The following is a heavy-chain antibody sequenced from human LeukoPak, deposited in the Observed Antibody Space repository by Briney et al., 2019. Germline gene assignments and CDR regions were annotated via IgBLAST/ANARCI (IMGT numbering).Heavy chain of an antibody. CDR2: IRGSGDNT. CDR1: GFTFSSYA. Sequence: GGSLRLSCVASGFTFSSYATSWVRQAPGRGLDWVSTIRGSGDNTYYADSVKGRFTISRDNSKNTLYLQMNGLRAEDTAVYYCAKRPSYSSTWYYFDYWGQGTLVTVSS. D-gene: IGHD6-13*01. CDR3: AKRPSYSSTWYYFDY. J-gene: IGHJ4*02. V-gene: IGHV3-23*01.